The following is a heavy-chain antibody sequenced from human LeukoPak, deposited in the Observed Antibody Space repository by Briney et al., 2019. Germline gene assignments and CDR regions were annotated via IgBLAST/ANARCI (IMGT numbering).Heavy chain of an antibody. CDR2: INIYSVKA. Sequence: DSVKVSCKASGYSFAGYGISWVRQAPGQGLEWIGWINIYSVKANYAHNLQGRITVTTQTSTSTEYMELRSLRSDDTAVYYCARVGAAPGHFDYWGQGTQLTVSS. CDR3: ARVGAAPGHFDY. V-gene: IGHV1-18*01. D-gene: IGHD6-13*01. J-gene: IGHJ4*02. CDR1: GYSFAGYG.